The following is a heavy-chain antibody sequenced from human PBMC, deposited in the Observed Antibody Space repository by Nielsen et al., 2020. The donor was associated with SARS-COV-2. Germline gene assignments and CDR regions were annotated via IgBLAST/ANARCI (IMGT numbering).Heavy chain of an antibody. J-gene: IGHJ6*02. CDR1: GFTFDDYA. CDR2: ISGDGGST. CDR3: AKVVYDSSGYYPYYYYGMDV. V-gene: IGHV3-43*02. D-gene: IGHD3-22*01. Sequence: GESLKISCAAPGFTFDDYAMHWVRQAPGKGLEWVSLISGDGGSTYYADSVKGRFTISRDNSKNSLYLQMNSLRTEDTALYYCAKVVYDSSGYYPYYYYGMDVWGQGTTVTVSS.